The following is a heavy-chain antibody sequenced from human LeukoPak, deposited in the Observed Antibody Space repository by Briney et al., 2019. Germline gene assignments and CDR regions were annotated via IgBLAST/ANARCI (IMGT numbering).Heavy chain of an antibody. V-gene: IGHV1-2*06. D-gene: IGHD3-10*02. J-gene: IGHJ4*02. CDR2: INLNSGDT. Sequence: GASVKVSCKASGYTFTARYLHWGRHAPGQGLESMGRINLNSGDTVYAQKFQGRVTMTGDTSISTTYMELSRLRSDDTAVYYCAREEDYVADYWGQGTLVTVSS. CDR1: GYTFTARY. CDR3: AREEDYVADY.